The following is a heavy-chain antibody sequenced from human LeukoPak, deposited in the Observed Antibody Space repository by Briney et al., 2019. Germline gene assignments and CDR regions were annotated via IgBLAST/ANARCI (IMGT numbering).Heavy chain of an antibody. D-gene: IGHD3-3*01. Sequence: GASVKVSCKASGGTFSSYAISWVRQAPGQGLEWMGGIIPIFGTANYAQKFQGRVTITADESTSTAYMELSSLRSEDTAVYYCARGQPPRWYYDFWSGSGGWFDPWGQGTLVTVSS. J-gene: IGHJ5*02. CDR2: IIPIFGTA. V-gene: IGHV1-69*13. CDR1: GGTFSSYA. CDR3: ARGQPPRWYYDFWSGSGGWFDP.